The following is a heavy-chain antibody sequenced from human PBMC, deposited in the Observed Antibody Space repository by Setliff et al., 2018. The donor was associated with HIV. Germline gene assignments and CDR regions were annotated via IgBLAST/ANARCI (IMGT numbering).Heavy chain of an antibody. V-gene: IGHV3-48*04. CDR2: ISSRGSNI. J-gene: IGHJ4*02. Sequence: PGGSLRLSCAASGFTFSSYSMNWVRQAPGKGLEWVSYISSRGSNIYYADSVKGRFTISRDNAKNSLYLQMSSLRVEDTAVYYCARGGRSSWYMDYWGQGALVTVSS. CDR3: ARGGRSSWYMDY. CDR1: GFTFSSYS. D-gene: IGHD6-13*01.